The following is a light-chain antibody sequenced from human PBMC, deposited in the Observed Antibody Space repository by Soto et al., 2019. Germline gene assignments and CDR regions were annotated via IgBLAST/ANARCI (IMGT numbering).Light chain of an antibody. Sequence: QSVLTQPPSMSGAPGQRVTISCTGSSSNIGAGYGVHWYQQLPGTAPKLLIYGNTNRPSGVPDRFSGSKSGTSASLAITGLQAEDEADYYCQSYDSSLSGGVFGGGTKLTVL. CDR1: SSNIGAGYG. CDR2: GNT. V-gene: IGLV1-40*01. J-gene: IGLJ3*02. CDR3: QSYDSSLSGGV.